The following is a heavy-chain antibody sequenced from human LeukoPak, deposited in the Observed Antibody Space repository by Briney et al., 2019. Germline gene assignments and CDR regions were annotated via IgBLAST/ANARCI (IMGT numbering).Heavy chain of an antibody. CDR2: IYYSGST. Sequence: SETLSLTCTVSGGSISSSSYYWGWIRQPPGKGLGWVGSIYYSGSTYYNPSLKSRVTISVDTSKTQFSLKLSSVTAPDPAVYYSARLARDMVRRGNWFDPWGEGTLVTVSS. CDR1: GGSISSSSYY. CDR3: ARLARDMVRRGNWFDP. J-gene: IGHJ5*02. D-gene: IGHD3-10*01. V-gene: IGHV4-39*01.